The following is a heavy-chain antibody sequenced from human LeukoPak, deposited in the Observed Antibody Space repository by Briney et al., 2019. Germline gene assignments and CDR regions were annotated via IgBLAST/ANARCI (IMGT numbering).Heavy chain of an antibody. CDR2: ISSSRSYI. J-gene: IGHJ4*02. V-gene: IGHV3-21*01. Sequence: GGSLRLSCAASGFTFSSYSMNWVRQAPGKGLEWVSSISSSRSYIYYADSVKGRFTISRDNAKNSLYLQMNSLRAEDTAVYYCARDWQLVFWGQGTLVTVSS. CDR3: ARDWQLVF. CDR1: GFTFSSYS. D-gene: IGHD6-6*01.